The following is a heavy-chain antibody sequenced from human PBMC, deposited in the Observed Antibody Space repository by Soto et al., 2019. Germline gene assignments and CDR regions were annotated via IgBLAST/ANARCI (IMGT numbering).Heavy chain of an antibody. Sequence: QVQLVQSGAEVKKPGASVKVSCKASGYTFTRYAISWVRQAPGQGLEWMGWISAYNGNTNYAQKLQGRVTMTTDTYTSTVYMQLRSLRSDDTAVYYCARDLPPKDSWGQGNLVTVSS. CDR3: ARDLPPKDS. J-gene: IGHJ4*02. CDR2: ISAYNGNT. CDR1: GYTFTRYA. V-gene: IGHV1-18*01.